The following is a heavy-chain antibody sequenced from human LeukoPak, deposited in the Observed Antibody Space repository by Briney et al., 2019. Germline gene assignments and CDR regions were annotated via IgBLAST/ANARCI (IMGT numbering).Heavy chain of an antibody. D-gene: IGHD3-10*01. CDR2: IYYSGST. J-gene: IGHJ4*02. Sequence: PSETLSLTCTVSGGSISSSGYYWAWIRQPPGKGPEWIGSIYYSGSTTYNPSPSLKSRVTISVDTSKNQYSLEPSSVTAADTAVYYCARETSGTSKIDYWGQGTLVTVSS. V-gene: IGHV4-39*02. CDR3: ARETSGTSKIDY. CDR1: GGSISSSGYY.